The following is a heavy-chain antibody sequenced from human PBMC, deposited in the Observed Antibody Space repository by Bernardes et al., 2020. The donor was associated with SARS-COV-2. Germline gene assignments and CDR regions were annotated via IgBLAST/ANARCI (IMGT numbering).Heavy chain of an antibody. J-gene: IGHJ5*02. CDR2: ISSSSSTI. CDR1: GFTFSSYS. D-gene: IGHD3-16*01. CDR3: ASLLSFDP. Sequence: GGSLRLACAASGFTFSSYSMNWVSKAPGKGLEWVSYISSSSSTIYYADSVKGRFTISRDNAKNSLYLQMNSLRDEDTAVYYCASLLSFDPWGQGTLVTVSS. V-gene: IGHV3-48*02.